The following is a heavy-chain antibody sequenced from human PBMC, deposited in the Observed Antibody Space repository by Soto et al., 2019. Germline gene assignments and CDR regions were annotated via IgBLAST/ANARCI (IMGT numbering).Heavy chain of an antibody. Sequence: GASVKVSCKASGYTFTSYAMHWVRQAPGQRLEWMGWINAGNGNTKYSQKFQGRVTITRDTSASTAYMELSSLRSEDTAVYYCVIAAHAGGNWFDPWGQGTLVTVSS. CDR3: VIAAHAGGNWFDP. V-gene: IGHV1-3*01. CDR1: GYTFTSYA. CDR2: INAGNGNT. J-gene: IGHJ5*02. D-gene: IGHD6-13*01.